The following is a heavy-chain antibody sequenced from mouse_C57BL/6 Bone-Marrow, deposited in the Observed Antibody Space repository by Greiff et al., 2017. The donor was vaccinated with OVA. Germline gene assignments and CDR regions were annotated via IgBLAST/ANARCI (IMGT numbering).Heavy chain of an antibody. D-gene: IGHD2-3*01. CDR1: GYSFTSYY. V-gene: IGHV1-66*01. CDR3: ARSYDGYPAWFAY. Sequence: QVQLQHSGPELVKPGASVKISCKASGYSFTSYYIHWVKQRPGQGLEWIGWIYPGSGNTKYNEKFKGKATLTADTSSSTAYMQLSSLTSEDSAVYYCARSYDGYPAWFAYWGQGTLVTVSA. J-gene: IGHJ3*01. CDR2: IYPGSGNT.